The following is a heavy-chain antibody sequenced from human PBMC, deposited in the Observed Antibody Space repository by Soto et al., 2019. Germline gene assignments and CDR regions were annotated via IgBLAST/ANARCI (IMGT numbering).Heavy chain of an antibody. J-gene: IGHJ4*02. Sequence: QVQLVESGGAVVQPGTSLRLSCAASGVAFSTYGVHWVRQAPGKGLEWVAILSYDGHNEYYTDSVKGRFTISRDTSRNTRYLQMDRLRADDTDMYYCAKDRGFGEYLFDSWGQGTLVTVSS. CDR3: AKDRGFGEYLFDS. V-gene: IGHV3-30*18. D-gene: IGHD3-10*01. CDR1: GVAFSTYG. CDR2: LSYDGHNE.